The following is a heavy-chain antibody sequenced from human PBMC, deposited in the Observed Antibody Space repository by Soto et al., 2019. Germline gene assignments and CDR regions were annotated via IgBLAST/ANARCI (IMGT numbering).Heavy chain of an antibody. CDR3: AKDKHIVVVTAPCDY. V-gene: IGHV3-30*18. CDR2: ISYDGSNK. CDR1: GFTFSSYG. Sequence: QVQLVESGGGVVQPGRSLRLSCAASGFTFSSYGMHWVRQAPGKGLEWVAVISYDGSNKYYADSVKGRFTISRDNSKNTLYRQMNSLRAEDTAVYYCAKDKHIVVVTAPCDYWGQGTLVTVSS. D-gene: IGHD2-21*02. J-gene: IGHJ4*02.